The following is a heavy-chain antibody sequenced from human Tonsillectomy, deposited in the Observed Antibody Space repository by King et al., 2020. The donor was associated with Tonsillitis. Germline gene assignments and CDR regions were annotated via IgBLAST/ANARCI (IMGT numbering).Heavy chain of an antibody. CDR1: GYTFTSYA. J-gene: IGHJ4*02. D-gene: IGHD3-3*01. V-gene: IGHV1-3*01. CDR2: INAGNGNT. Sequence: QLVQSGAEVKKPGASVKVSCKASGYTFTSYAMHWVRQAPGQRLEWMGWINAGNGNTKYSQKFQGRVTITRYTSASTAYMELSSLRSEDTAVYYCAMDRRFLEWLSYGLDYWGQGTLVTVSS. CDR3: AMDRRFLEWLSYGLDY.